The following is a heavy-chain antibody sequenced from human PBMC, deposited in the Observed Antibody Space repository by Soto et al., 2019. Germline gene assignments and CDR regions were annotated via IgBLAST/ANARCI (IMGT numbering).Heavy chain of an antibody. CDR3: ARSRYYFDN. CDR2: INVDNGNT. CDR1: GYIFKNFG. Sequence: GASVKVSCKASGYIFKNFGIGWVRQAPGLGPEWVGWINVDNGNTKYAEKFQGRVTTTTDTSTNTAYIELTQLTSDDTAVYYCARSRYYFDNWGQGTLVTVSS. D-gene: IGHD3-9*01. J-gene: IGHJ4*02. V-gene: IGHV1-18*01.